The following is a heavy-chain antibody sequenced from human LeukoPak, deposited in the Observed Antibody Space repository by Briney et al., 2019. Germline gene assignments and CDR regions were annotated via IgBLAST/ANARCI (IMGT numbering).Heavy chain of an antibody. CDR2: ISGSGGST. CDR1: GFTFSSYA. CDR3: AGGPFQQWLVHY. Sequence: GGSLRLSCAASGFTFSSYAMSWVRQAPGKGLEWVSAISGSGGSTYYADSVKGRFTISRDNSKNTLYLQMNSLRSEDTAVYYCAGGPFQQWLVHYWGQGTLVTVSS. J-gene: IGHJ4*02. V-gene: IGHV3-23*01. D-gene: IGHD6-19*01.